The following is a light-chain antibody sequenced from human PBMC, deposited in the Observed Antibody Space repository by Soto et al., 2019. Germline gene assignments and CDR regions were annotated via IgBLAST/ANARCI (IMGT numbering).Light chain of an antibody. V-gene: IGKV1-39*01. Sequence: DIQMTQSPSSLSASVGDRVTITCRASQSVSRYVNWYQQKPGKAPKFLIYAATSLQSGVPSRFSCSRSGTDFTLTISSLQPEDFATYYCQQSSSTPLTFGQGTRVEIK. CDR2: AAT. CDR1: QSVSRY. J-gene: IGKJ1*01. CDR3: QQSSSTPLT.